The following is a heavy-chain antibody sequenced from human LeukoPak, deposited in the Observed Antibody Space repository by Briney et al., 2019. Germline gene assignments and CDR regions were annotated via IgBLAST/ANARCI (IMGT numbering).Heavy chain of an antibody. CDR2: INHSGST. J-gene: IGHJ4*02. V-gene: IGHV4-34*01. CDR3: ARGGYCSSTSCYTRPYDY. D-gene: IGHD2-2*02. CDR1: GGSFSGYY. Sequence: SETLSLTCAVYGGSFSGYYWSWIRQPPGKGLEWIGEINHSGSTNYNPSLKSRITISVDTSKNQFSLKLSSVTAADTAVYYCARGGYCSSTSCYTRPYDYWGQGTLVTVSS.